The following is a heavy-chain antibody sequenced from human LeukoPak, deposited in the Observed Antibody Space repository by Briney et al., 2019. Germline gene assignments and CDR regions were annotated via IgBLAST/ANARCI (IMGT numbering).Heavy chain of an antibody. V-gene: IGHV4-31*11. CDR3: ARVADYYYYGMDV. Sequence: SQTLSLTCAVSGGSISSGGYSWSWIRQHPGKGLEWIGYIYYSGSTYYNPSLKSRVTISVDTSKNQFSLKLSSVTAADTAVYYCARVADYYYYGMDVWGQGTTVTVSS. CDR1: GGSISSGGYS. CDR2: IYYSGST. J-gene: IGHJ6*02.